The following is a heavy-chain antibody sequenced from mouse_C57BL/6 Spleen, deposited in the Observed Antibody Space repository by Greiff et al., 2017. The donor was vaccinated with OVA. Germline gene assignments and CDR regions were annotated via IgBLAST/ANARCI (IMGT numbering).Heavy chain of an antibody. V-gene: IGHV14-3*01. CDR3: VCVPYEYDGAWFAY. CDR1: GFTITNTY. D-gene: IGHD2-4*01. J-gene: IGHJ3*01. Sequence: EVQLQQSVAELVRPGASVKLSCTASGFTITNTYMHWVKQRPEQGLEWIGRIDPANGNTKYAPKFQGKATITADTSSHTAYLQLSSLTSEDTAIYYCVCVPYEYDGAWFAYWGQGTLGTVSA. CDR2: IDPANGNT.